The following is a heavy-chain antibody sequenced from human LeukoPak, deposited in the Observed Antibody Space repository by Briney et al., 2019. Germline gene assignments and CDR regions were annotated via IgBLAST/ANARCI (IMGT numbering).Heavy chain of an antibody. CDR2: IIPIFGTA. J-gene: IGHJ6*02. CDR3: AGYCSSTSCYLNYYYYGMDV. CDR1: GGTFTSYA. Sequence: GASVKVSCKASGGTFTSYAISWVRQAPGQGLEWMGGIIPIFGTANYAQKFQCRVTITANESTSTAYMELSSLRSEDTAVYYCAGYCSSTSCYLNYYYYGMDVWGQGTTVTVSS. V-gene: IGHV1-69*13. D-gene: IGHD2-2*01.